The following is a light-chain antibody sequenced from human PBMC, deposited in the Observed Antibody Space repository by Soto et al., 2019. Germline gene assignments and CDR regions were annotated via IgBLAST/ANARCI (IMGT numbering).Light chain of an antibody. CDR1: QCFGSP. Sequence: AIHVTQSPSSLSASVGDRVTISCRTSQCFGSPLAWYQHTXXXPPRLLSYDGSTLQIGFPTRFSGSGSGTTLPLTISSMQTEDFATYYCKNFYDYTHSFGPRTKVDI. V-gene: IGKV1D-13*01. CDR2: DGS. J-gene: IGKJ3*01. CDR3: KNFYDYTHS.